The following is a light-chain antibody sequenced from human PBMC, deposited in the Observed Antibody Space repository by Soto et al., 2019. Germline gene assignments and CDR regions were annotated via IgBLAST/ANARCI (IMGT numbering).Light chain of an antibody. CDR2: GNN. J-gene: IGLJ2*01. Sequence: QSVLTHPPSVSGAPGQRVTISCTGNSSNIGAGFDVHWYQKFPGTAPRLHIYGNNNRPSGVPDRFSGSKSGPSASLTITGLQPEDEADYYCQSYDSSLSGSVFGGGTQLTVL. V-gene: IGLV1-40*01. CDR1: SSNIGAGFD. CDR3: QSYDSSLSGSV.